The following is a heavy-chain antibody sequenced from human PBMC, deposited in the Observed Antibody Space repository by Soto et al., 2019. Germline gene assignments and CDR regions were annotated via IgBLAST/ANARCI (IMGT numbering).Heavy chain of an antibody. CDR2: IYPGDSDT. CDR1: GYSFITYW. V-gene: IGHV5-51*01. J-gene: IGHJ5*02. CDR3: SRDLGSNWLQGWFDP. Sequence: GESLKISCKASGYSFITYWIGWVRQMPGKGLEWMGIIYPGDSDTRYSPSFQGQVTVSRDNSKSTLYLQMESLRTADTAVYYCSRDLGSNWLQGWFDPWGHGTLVTVSS. D-gene: IGHD6-13*01.